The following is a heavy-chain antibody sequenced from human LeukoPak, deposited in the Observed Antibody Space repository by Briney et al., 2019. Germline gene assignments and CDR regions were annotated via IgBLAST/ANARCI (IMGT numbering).Heavy chain of an antibody. J-gene: IGHJ3*02. CDR2: ISAYNGNT. D-gene: IGHD3-22*01. Sequence: GASVKVSCKASGYTFTSYGISWLRQAPGQGLEWMGWISAYNGNTNYAQKLQGRVTMTTDTSTSTAYMELRSLRSDDTAVYYCARRYYDSSGYDAFDIWGQGTMVTVSS. CDR3: ARRYYDSSGYDAFDI. V-gene: IGHV1-18*01. CDR1: GYTFTSYG.